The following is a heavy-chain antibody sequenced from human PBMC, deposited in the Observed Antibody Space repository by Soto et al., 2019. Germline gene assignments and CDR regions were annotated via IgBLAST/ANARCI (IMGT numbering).Heavy chain of an antibody. CDR3: ALRVWELFALRY. D-gene: IGHD3-10*01. Sequence: QVQLVQSAAEVKKPGASLKLSCKASGYTFTSYYLHWVRQAPGPGLEWMGIINASGGRTTYAQKFQGRVSMTRDTTTSTVYMELSSLRSEDTAVYYCALRVWELFALRYWGQGTLVTVSS. CDR2: INASGGRT. V-gene: IGHV1-46*01. CDR1: GYTFTSYY. J-gene: IGHJ4*02.